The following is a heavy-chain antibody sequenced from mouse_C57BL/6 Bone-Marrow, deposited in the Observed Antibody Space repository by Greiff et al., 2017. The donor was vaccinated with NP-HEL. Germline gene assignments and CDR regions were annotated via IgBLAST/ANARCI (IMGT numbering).Heavy chain of an antibody. V-gene: IGHV14-4*01. CDR1: GFNIKDDY. Sequence: VQLQQSGAELVRPGASVKLSCTASGFNIKDDYMHWVKQRPEQGLEWIGWIDPENGDTEYASKFQGKATITADTSSNTAYLQLRSLTSEDTAVYYCTRGGTTVVAFDYWGQGTTLTVSS. D-gene: IGHD1-1*01. CDR2: IDPENGDT. CDR3: TRGGTTVVAFDY. J-gene: IGHJ2*01.